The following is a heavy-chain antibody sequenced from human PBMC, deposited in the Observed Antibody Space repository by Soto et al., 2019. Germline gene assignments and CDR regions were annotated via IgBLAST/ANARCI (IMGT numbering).Heavy chain of an antibody. Sequence: QVQLVESGGGVVQPGRSLRLSCAASGFTFSNYGMHWVRQAPGKGLEWVAVIWYDGSNKYYADSVKGRFTLSRDNSKNTLYLQMNSLRAEDMAVYYCARAGNDILTGSFDYWGQGTLVTVSS. CDR3: ARAGNDILTGSFDY. V-gene: IGHV3-33*01. CDR1: GFTFSNYG. D-gene: IGHD3-9*01. CDR2: IWYDGSNK. J-gene: IGHJ4*02.